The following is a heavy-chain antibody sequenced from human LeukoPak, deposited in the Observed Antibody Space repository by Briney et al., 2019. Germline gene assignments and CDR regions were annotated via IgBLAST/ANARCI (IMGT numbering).Heavy chain of an antibody. CDR2: IYYSGST. D-gene: IGHD5-18*01. V-gene: IGHV4-61*05. CDR3: ASSKYSYAYGEYYYYGMDV. Sequence: SETLSLTCTVSGGSISSSSYYWGWIRQPPGKGLEWIGYIYYSGSTNYNPSLKSRVTISVDTSKNQFSLKLSSVTAADTAVYYCASSKYSYAYGEYYYYGMDVWGKGTTVTVSS. CDR1: GGSISSSSYY. J-gene: IGHJ6*04.